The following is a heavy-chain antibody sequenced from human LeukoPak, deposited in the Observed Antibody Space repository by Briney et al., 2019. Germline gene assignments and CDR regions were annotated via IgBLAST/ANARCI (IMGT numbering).Heavy chain of an antibody. CDR3: AREVLLWFGELSDY. J-gene: IGHJ4*02. CDR1: GFTFSSYG. CDR2: ISGSGGST. D-gene: IGHD3-10*01. V-gene: IGHV3-23*01. Sequence: GGSLRLSCAASGFTFSSYGTSWVRQAPGKGLEWVSAISGSGGSTYYADSVKGRFTIFRDNAKNSLYLQMNSLRAEDTAVYYCAREVLLWFGELSDYWGQGTLVTVSS.